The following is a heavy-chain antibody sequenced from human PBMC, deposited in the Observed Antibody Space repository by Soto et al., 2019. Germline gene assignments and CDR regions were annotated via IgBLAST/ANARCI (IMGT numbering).Heavy chain of an antibody. D-gene: IGHD2-15*01. V-gene: IGHV3-23*01. CDR2: ISGSGGST. CDR3: AKGGAYCSGGSCYSLGMDV. J-gene: IGHJ6*02. Sequence: LRLSCAACGFTFSSYAMSWVRQAPGKGLEWVSAISGSGGSTYYADSVKGRFTISRDNSKNTLYLQMNSLRAEDTAVYYCAKGGAYCSGGSCYSLGMDVWGQGTTVTVSS. CDR1: GFTFSSYA.